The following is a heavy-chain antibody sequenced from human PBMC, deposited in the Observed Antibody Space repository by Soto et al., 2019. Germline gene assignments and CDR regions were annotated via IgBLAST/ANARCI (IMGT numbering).Heavy chain of an antibody. D-gene: IGHD2-2*01. J-gene: IGHJ6*02. Sequence: QVQLVESGGGVVQPGGSLRLSCAASGFTFSSYGMYWVRHAPGKGLEWVAIISYDEDTKYYADSVKGRFTISRDNSKNTLYLQMNSLRAEDSAVYYCVKVFCTICRVFYYGLDVWGQGTTVTVSS. CDR2: ISYDEDTK. CDR1: GFTFSSYG. CDR3: VKVFCTICRVFYYGLDV. V-gene: IGHV3-30*18.